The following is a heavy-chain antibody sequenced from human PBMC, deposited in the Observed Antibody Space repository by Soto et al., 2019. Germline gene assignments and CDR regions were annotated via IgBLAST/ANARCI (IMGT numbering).Heavy chain of an antibody. V-gene: IGHV3-23*01. CDR1: GFTFSSYA. CDR3: AKGVRGIQYYYYYMDV. Sequence: PGGSLRLSCAASGFTFSSYAMSWVRQAPGKGLEWVSAISGSGGSTYYADSVKGRFTISRDNSKNTLYLQMNSLRAEDTAVYYCAKGVRGIQYYYYYMDVSGKGTTVTVSS. J-gene: IGHJ6*03. D-gene: IGHD3-10*01. CDR2: ISGSGGST.